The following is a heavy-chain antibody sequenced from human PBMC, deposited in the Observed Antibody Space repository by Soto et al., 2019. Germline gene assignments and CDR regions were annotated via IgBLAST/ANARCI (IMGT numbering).Heavy chain of an antibody. D-gene: IGHD1-26*01. V-gene: IGHV3-33*01. CDR3: ARGRVDGGELDL. CDR2: IWYDASNK. J-gene: IGHJ4*02. Sequence: VQLVESGGGVVQPGRSLRLSCAASGFTFRTYGMYWVRQAPGKGLEWVAVIWYDASNKYYADSVKGRFTISRDNSENTLYLQMNGLRAEDTAVYYWARGRVDGGELDLWGQGTLVTVSS. CDR1: GFTFRTYG.